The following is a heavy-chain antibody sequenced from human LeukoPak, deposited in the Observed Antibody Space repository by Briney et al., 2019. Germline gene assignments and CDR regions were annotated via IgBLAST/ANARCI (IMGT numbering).Heavy chain of an antibody. V-gene: IGHV4-59*01. CDR2: IYYSGST. D-gene: IGHD3-22*01. CDR3: ARAIDDSSGYRIYYFDY. J-gene: IGHJ4*02. Sequence: PSETLSLTCTVSGGSISSYYWSWIRQPPGKGLEWIGYIYYSGSTNYNPSLKSRVTISVDTSKNQFSLKLSSATAADTAVYYCARAIDDSSGYRIYYFDYWGQGTLVTVSS. CDR1: GGSISSYY.